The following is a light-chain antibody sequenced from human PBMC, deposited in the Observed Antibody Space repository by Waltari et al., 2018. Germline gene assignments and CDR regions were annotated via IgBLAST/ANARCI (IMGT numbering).Light chain of an antibody. J-gene: IGLJ2*01. V-gene: IGLV2-14*01. CDR2: DVT. Sequence: QSALTQPASVSGSPGQSIAISCTGTPSAIGYNKLVSWYQQNPGKAPNPILYDVTGRPSGVSDRFSGSKSGNTASLTISGLQAEDEADYYCSSYTSSRTLIFGGGTKVTV. CDR3: SSYTSSRTLI. CDR1: PSAIGYNKL.